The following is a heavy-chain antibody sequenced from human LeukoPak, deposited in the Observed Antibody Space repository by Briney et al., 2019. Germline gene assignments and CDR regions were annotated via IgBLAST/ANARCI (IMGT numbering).Heavy chain of an antibody. V-gene: IGHV3-7*01. CDR2: IKQDGSEK. Sequence: GGSLRLSCAASGFTFSSYWMSWVRQAPGKGLEWVANIKQDGSEKYDVDSVKGRFTISRDNAKNSLYLQMNSLRAEDTAVYYCARDRGFEYSDTGSFDYWGQGTLVTVSS. D-gene: IGHD6-6*01. CDR1: GFTFSSYW. CDR3: ARDRGFEYSDTGSFDY. J-gene: IGHJ4*02.